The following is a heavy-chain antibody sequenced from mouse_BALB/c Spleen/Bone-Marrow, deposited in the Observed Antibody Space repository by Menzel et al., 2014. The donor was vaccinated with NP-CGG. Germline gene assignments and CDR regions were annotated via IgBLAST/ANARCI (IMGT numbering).Heavy chain of an antibody. CDR3: ASRGDYSYAMDY. J-gene: IGHJ4*01. V-gene: IGHV1-80*01. D-gene: IGHD1-1*01. CDR2: IYPGDTDI. Sequence: QVQLQQSGAELVRPGSSVKISCKASGYAFSNYWMNWVKRRPGQGLEWIGQIYPGDTDIHYNGKFKGKATLTADKSSSTAYMQLSSLTSEDSAVYFCASRGDYSYAMDYWGQGTSVTVSS. CDR1: GYAFSNYW.